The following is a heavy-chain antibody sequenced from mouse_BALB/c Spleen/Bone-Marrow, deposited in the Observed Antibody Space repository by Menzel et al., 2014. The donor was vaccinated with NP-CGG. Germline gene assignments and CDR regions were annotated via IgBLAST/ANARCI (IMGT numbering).Heavy chain of an antibody. CDR3: ARGIYYGGYFDY. CDR1: GYSFTGYY. J-gene: IGHJ2*01. D-gene: IGHD1-1*01. CDR2: INPYNGAT. Sequence: EVQLQQSGPELVKPGASVKISCKASGYSFTGYYMHWVKQSHVESLEWIGRINPYNGATSYNQNFKDKASLTVDKSPSTAYMELHSLTSEDSAVYYCARGIYYGGYFDYWGQGTTLTVSS. V-gene: IGHV1-26*01.